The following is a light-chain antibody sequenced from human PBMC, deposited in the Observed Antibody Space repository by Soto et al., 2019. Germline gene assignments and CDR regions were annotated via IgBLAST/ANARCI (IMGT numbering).Light chain of an antibody. V-gene: IGKV3-20*01. CDR2: GAS. CDR3: QQYNNWPRT. CDR1: QSASSSY. Sequence: DIVLTQSPGTLSLSPGEIATLSFSASQSASSSYLAWYQQRPGQAPRLLIYGASSRATGIPDRFSGSGSGTEFTLTISSLQSEDFAVYYCQQYNNWPRTFGHGTKVDIK. J-gene: IGKJ1*01.